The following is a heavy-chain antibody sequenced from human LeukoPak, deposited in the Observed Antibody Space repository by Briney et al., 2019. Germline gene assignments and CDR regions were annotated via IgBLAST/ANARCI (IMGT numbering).Heavy chain of an antibody. Sequence: GGSLILSCAASGFTFSSYSMNWIRQTPGKGLEWVSSISGSGEFIYYVDSVRGRFTISRDNGKNSLYLQMNSLRPEDTAVYYCARDDSHGYHFFDSWGQGTLVTVSS. V-gene: IGHV3-21*01. CDR2: ISGSGEFI. D-gene: IGHD3-22*01. CDR3: ARDDSHGYHFFDS. CDR1: GFTFSSYS. J-gene: IGHJ4*02.